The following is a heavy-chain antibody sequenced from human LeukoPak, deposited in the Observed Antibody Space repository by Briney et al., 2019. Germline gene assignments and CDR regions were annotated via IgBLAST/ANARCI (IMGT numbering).Heavy chain of an antibody. CDR1: GGSISSGGYY. D-gene: IGHD2-2*03. CDR3: ARLASGYCSSTSCSY. J-gene: IGHJ4*02. Sequence: SETLSLTCAVSGGSISSGGYYWSWIRQHPGKGLEWIGYIYYSGSTYYNPSLKSRVTISVDTSKNQFSLKLSSVTAVDTAVYYCARLASGYCSSTSCSYRGQGTLVTVSS. V-gene: IGHV4-31*11. CDR2: IYYSGST.